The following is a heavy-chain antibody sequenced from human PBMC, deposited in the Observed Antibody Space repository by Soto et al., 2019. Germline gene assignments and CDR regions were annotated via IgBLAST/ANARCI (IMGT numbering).Heavy chain of an antibody. CDR2: IYYSGST. CDR3: APIAAAGTRYYYYYGMDV. Sequence: PSETLSLTCSFSGGSISSSSYYWGWIRQPPGKGLEWIGSIYYSGSTYYNPSLKSRVTISVDTSKNQFSLKLSSVTAADTAVYYCAPIAAAGTRYYYYYGMDVWGQGTTVTVSS. CDR1: GGSISSSSYY. D-gene: IGHD6-13*01. V-gene: IGHV4-39*01. J-gene: IGHJ6*02.